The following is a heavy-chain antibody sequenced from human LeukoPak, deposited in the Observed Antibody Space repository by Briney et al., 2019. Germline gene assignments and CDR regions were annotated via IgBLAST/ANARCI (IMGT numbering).Heavy chain of an antibody. CDR2: ITASGAYI. J-gene: IGHJ5*02. CDR3: ARARTGGTWSFDP. CDR1: GFTFRIYS. Sequence: GSLRLSCAASGFTFRIYSMNWVRQAPGKGLKWVSSITASGAYIYYADSVKGRFTISRDNAKDSLYLQMDSLRAEDTSIYFCARARTGGTWSFDPWGQGTLVTVSS. V-gene: IGHV3-21*01. D-gene: IGHD2-15*01.